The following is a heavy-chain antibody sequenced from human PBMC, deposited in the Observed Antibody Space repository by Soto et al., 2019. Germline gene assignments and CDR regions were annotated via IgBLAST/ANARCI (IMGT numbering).Heavy chain of an antibody. J-gene: IGHJ6*02. Sequence: EVRLVESGGGLVQPGGSLRLSCSASGFTFSGRSMHWVRQAPGKGLEYVSGVSPNGNDKYYTDSVKGRFTISRDNSKNTLHLQMSSLRPEDTALFYCIRGFYGLDVWGQGTTVTVSS. CDR1: GFTFSGRS. CDR3: IRGFYGLDV. CDR2: VSPNGNDK. V-gene: IGHV3-64D*08.